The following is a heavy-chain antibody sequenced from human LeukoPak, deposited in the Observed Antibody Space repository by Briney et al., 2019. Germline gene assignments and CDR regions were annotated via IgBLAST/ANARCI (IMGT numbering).Heavy chain of an antibody. CDR3: ARDLAVAGGDPFDI. CDR1: GGSISNYY. V-gene: IGHV4-4*07. D-gene: IGHD6-19*01. Sequence: PSETLSLTCTVSGGSISNYYWSWVRQPAGKGREWVGRMYTSGSTNYNPSLKSRVTMSVDTSKNQFSLKLSSVTAADTAVYYCARDLAVAGGDPFDIWGQGTMVTVSS. CDR2: MYTSGST. J-gene: IGHJ3*02.